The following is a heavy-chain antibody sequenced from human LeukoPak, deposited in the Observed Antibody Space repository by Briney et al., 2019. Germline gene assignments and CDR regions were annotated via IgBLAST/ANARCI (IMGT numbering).Heavy chain of an antibody. D-gene: IGHD1-26*01. J-gene: IGHJ3*02. CDR2: IYLRGNT. V-gene: IGHV4-4*02. Sequence: SGTLSLTCAISGGSISSSNWWTWVRQPPGKGLEWVGEIYLRGNTNYNPSLESRVTISVDESKTQLSLRLESVTAADTAVYYCARTGNSGSSTHAFDIWGQGTMVTVSS. CDR3: ARTGNSGSSTHAFDI. CDR1: GGSISSSNW.